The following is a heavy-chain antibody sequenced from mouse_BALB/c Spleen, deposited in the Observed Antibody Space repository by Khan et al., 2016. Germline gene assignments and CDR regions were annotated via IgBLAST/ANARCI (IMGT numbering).Heavy chain of an antibody. Sequence: QIQLVQSGPELKKPGETVKISCKASGYTFTNYGMNWVKQTPGKGLKWMGWMNTYTGEPTYADDFKGRFAFSLKTSARTAYLQINNLKNEDTATYFCARDYDYDGYWYFDVGGAGTTVTVSS. J-gene: IGHJ1*01. D-gene: IGHD2-4*01. CDR2: MNTYTGEP. V-gene: IGHV9-3-1*01. CDR3: ARDYDYDGYWYFDV. CDR1: GYTFTNYG.